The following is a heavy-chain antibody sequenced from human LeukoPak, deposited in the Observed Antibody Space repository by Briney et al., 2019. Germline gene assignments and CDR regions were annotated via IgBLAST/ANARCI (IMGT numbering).Heavy chain of an antibody. D-gene: IGHD2-2*01. J-gene: IGHJ4*02. CDR1: GSSISSGGYC. CDR2: IYYSGST. V-gene: IGHV4-31*03. CDR3: AKMGPLLGIPAAIGKYYFDY. Sequence: SQTLSLTCTVSGSSISSGGYCWSWIRQHPGKGLEWIGYIYYSGSTYYNPSLKSRVTISVDTSKNQFSLKLSSVTAADTAVYYCAKMGPLLGIPAAIGKYYFDYWGQGTLVTVSS.